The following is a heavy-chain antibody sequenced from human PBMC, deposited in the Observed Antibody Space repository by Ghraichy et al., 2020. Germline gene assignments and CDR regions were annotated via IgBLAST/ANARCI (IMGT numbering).Heavy chain of an antibody. CDR1: GGSLSSGGYYYSGGYY. J-gene: IGHJ4*02. V-gene: IGHV4-31*03. D-gene: IGHD2-21*02. CDR2: IYYSGST. Sequence: SETLSLTCTVSGGSLSSGGYYYSGGYYWSWIRQHPGKGLEWIGYIYYSGSTYYNPSLKSRVTISVDASKNQFSLKLSSVTAADTAVYYCARGKSGYFYEKWGQGTPVTVSS. CDR3: ARGKSGYFYEK.